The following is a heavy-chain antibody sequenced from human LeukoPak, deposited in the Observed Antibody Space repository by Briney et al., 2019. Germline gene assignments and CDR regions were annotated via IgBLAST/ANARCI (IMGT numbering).Heavy chain of an antibody. J-gene: IGHJ4*02. D-gene: IGHD5-18*01. CDR1: GYTFTGYY. V-gene: IGHV1-2*06. CDR3: ARDKTIIRNSYALT. Sequence: ASVKVSCKASGYTFTGYYMHWVRQAPGQGLEWMGRINPNSGGTNYAQKFQGRVTMTRDTSISTAYMELSRLRSDDTAVYCCARDKTIIRNSYALTWGQGTLVTVSS. CDR2: INPNSGGT.